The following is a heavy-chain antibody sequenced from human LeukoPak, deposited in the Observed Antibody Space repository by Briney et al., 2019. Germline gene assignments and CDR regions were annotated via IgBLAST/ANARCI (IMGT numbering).Heavy chain of an antibody. CDR3: TTAGANYYDSSGYLQYYFDY. CDR2: IKSKTDGGTT. Sequence: GGSLRLSCAASGFTFSNAWMSWVRQAPGKGLEWVGRIKSKTDGGTTDYAAPVKGRFTISRDDSKNTLYLQMNSLKTEDTAVYYCTTAGANYYDSSGYLQYYFDYWGQGTLVTVSS. V-gene: IGHV3-15*01. J-gene: IGHJ4*02. CDR1: GFTFSNAW. D-gene: IGHD3-22*01.